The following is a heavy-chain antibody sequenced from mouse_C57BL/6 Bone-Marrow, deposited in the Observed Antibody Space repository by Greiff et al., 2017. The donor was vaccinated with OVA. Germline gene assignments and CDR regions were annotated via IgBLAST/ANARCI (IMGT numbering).Heavy chain of an antibody. CDR2: IDPANGNT. CDR3: AKSFMTTVLEVDY. D-gene: IGHD1-1*01. CDR1: GFNIKNTY. J-gene: IGHJ2*01. V-gene: IGHV14-3*01. Sequence: EVQLQQSVAELVRPGASVKLSCTASGFNIKNTYMHWVKQRPEQGLEWIGRIDPANGNTKYDPKFQGKATITAETSSNTAYLQLSSLTSEDTAIYFCAKSFMTTVLEVDYWGQGTTLTVSS.